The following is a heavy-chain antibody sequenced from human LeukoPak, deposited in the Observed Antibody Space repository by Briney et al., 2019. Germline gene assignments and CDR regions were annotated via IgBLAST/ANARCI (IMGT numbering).Heavy chain of an antibody. CDR1: GFTFTRFN. CDR3: AKVGDYGDYALDY. D-gene: IGHD4-17*01. Sequence: GGSLRLSCAASGFTFTRFNMNWVRQAPGKGLELVSSISTSGTYIYYADSVKGRFTISRDNAKNSLYLQMNSLRAEDTAVYYCAKVGDYGDYALDYWGQGTLVTVSS. CDR2: ISTSGTYI. V-gene: IGHV3-21*06. J-gene: IGHJ4*02.